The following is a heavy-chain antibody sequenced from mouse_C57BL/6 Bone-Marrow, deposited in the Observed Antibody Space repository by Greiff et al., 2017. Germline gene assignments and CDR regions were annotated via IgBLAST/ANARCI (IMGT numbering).Heavy chain of an antibody. J-gene: IGHJ2*01. CDR1: GYAFSSSW. V-gene: IGHV1-82*01. Sequence: VQLQQSGPELVKPGASVKISCKASGYAFSSSWMNWVKQRPGKGLEWIGRLYPGDGDTNYNGKFKGKATLTADKSSSTAYMQLSSLTSEDSAVYFCARSYYYGSSSYYWGQGTTLTVSS. D-gene: IGHD1-1*01. CDR2: LYPGDGDT. CDR3: ARSYYYGSSSYY.